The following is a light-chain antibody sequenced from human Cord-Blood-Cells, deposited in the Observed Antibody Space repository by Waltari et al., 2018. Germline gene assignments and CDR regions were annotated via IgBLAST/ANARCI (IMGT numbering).Light chain of an antibody. CDR2: GAS. Sequence: EIVMTQSPATLSVSPGERATLSCRASQRVSSNLAWYQQKPGQSTRLLIYGASTRATGIPARCSGSGSGTEFTLTISSLQSEDFAVYYCQQYNNWPPWTFGQGTKVEIK. CDR3: QQYNNWPPWT. V-gene: IGKV3-15*01. J-gene: IGKJ1*01. CDR1: QRVSSN.